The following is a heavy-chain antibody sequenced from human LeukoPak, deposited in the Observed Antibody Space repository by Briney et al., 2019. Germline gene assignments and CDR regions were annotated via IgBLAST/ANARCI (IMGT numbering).Heavy chain of an antibody. Sequence: PSETLSLTCTVSGGSISSYYWSWIRQPAGKGLEWIGRIYTSGSTNYNPSLKSRVTMSVDTSKNQFSLKLSSVTAADTAVYYCARVGITMVRGAFFTDYYYYYMDVWGKGTTVTASS. CDR1: GGSISSYY. CDR2: IYTSGST. V-gene: IGHV4-4*07. CDR3: ARVGITMVRGAFFTDYYYYYMDV. J-gene: IGHJ6*03. D-gene: IGHD3-10*01.